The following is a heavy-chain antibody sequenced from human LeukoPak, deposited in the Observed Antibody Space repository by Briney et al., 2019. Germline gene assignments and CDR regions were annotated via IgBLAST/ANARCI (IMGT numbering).Heavy chain of an antibody. V-gene: IGHV1-46*01. CDR2: INPSGGST. CDR3: ARDRDFWSGYHTYYFDY. CDR1: GYTFTSYY. D-gene: IGHD3-3*01. Sequence: ASVKVSCKASGYTFTSYYMHWVRQAPGQGLEWMGIINPSGGSTSYAQKFQGRVTMTRDMSTSTVYMELSSLRSEDTDVYYCARDRDFWSGYHTYYFDYWGQGTLVTVSS. J-gene: IGHJ4*02.